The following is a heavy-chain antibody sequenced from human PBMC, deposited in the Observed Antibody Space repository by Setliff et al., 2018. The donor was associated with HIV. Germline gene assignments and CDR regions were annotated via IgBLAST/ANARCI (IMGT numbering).Heavy chain of an antibody. J-gene: IGHJ4*02. D-gene: IGHD6-13*01. CDR3: ATQTGFYNSHWYDY. CDR1: GFTFTGLTFTDYN. CDR2: IKQDGSDM. V-gene: IGHV3-7*01. Sequence: GGSLRLSCLASGFTFTGLTFTDYNMNWVRQAPGKGLEWVANIKQDGSDMHYIESVKGRFTIFRDNAKNSVFLQMNSLRAEDTGVYYCATQTGFYNSHWYDYWGQGTMVTVSS.